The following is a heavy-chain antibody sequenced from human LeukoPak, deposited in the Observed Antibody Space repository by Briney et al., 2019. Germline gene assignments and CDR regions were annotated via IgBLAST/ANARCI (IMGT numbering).Heavy chain of an antibody. CDR1: GGSISSYY. V-gene: IGHV4-59*08. CDR2: IYYSGNT. D-gene: IGHD1-14*01. Sequence: SETLSLTCTVSGGSISSYYWSWIRQPPGKGLEYIGYIYYSGNTNSNPSLNSRVTISVDTSKNQFSLKLSSVTAADTAVYYCARRGSGAALEYYFDLWGRGTLVTVSS. J-gene: IGHJ2*01. CDR3: ARRGSGAALEYYFDL.